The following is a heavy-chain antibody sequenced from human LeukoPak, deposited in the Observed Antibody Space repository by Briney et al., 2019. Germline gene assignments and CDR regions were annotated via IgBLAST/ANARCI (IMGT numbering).Heavy chain of an antibody. CDR1: GFTFSSYG. CDR3: AMLGDTPDY. Sequence: GGSLRLSCAASGFTFSSYGMHWVRQAPGKGLEWVAAIWYDGSNKYYADSVKGRFTISRDNSKNTLYLQMNSLRAEDKAVYYCAMLGDTPDYWGQGTLVTVSS. CDR2: IWYDGSNK. D-gene: IGHD2-21*02. V-gene: IGHV3-33*01. J-gene: IGHJ4*02.